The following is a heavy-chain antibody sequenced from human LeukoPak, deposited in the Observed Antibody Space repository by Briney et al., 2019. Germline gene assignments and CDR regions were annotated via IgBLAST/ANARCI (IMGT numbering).Heavy chain of an antibody. Sequence: GGSLRLSCAASGFTFDDYAMHWVRQAPGKGLEWVSGISWNSGSIGYADSVKGRFTISRDNAKNSLYLQMNSLRAEDTALYYCGGYCSGGSCYDFDYWGQGTLVTVSS. CDR2: ISWNSGSI. CDR3: GGYCSGGSCYDFDY. CDR1: GFTFDDYA. V-gene: IGHV3-9*01. J-gene: IGHJ4*02. D-gene: IGHD2-15*01.